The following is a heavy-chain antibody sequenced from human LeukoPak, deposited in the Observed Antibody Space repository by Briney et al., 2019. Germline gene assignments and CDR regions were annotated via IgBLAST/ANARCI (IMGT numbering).Heavy chain of an antibody. CDR1: GGSFSGYY. CDR3: ARRGDFWSNYHDHIDY. V-gene: IGHV4-34*01. CDR2: INNSGST. Sequence: SETLSLTCDVYGGSFSGYYWTWIRQPPGKGLEWIGEINNSGSTNYNPSLKSRVTISVDTSKNQFSLKLSSVTAADTAVYYCARRGDFWSNYHDHIDYWGQGTPVTVSS. D-gene: IGHD3-3*01. J-gene: IGHJ4*02.